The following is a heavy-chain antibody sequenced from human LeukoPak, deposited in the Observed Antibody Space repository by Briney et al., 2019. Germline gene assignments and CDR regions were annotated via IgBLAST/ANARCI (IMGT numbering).Heavy chain of an antibody. J-gene: IGHJ4*02. V-gene: IGHV3-66*01. D-gene: IGHD5/OR15-5a*01. CDR1: GFTVSSNY. Sequence: GGSLRLSCAASGFTVSSNYMSWVRQAPGKGLEWVSVIYSGGSTYYADSVKGRFTISRDNSKNTLYLQMNNLRAEDTAVYYCARGLKDAPYYFDYWGQGNPGHRLL. CDR3: ARGLKDAPYYFDY. CDR2: IYSGGST.